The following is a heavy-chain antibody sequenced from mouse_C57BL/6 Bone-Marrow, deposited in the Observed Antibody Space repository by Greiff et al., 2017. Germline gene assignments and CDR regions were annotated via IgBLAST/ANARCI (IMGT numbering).Heavy chain of an antibody. V-gene: IGHV1-81*01. D-gene: IGHD5-1-1*01. CDR3: ARETLGYLPAY. J-gene: IGHJ3*01. Sequence: VQLQQSGAELARPGASVKLSCKASGYTFTSYGISWVKQRTGQGLEWIGEIYPRSGNTYYNEKFKGKATLTADKSSSTAYMQLSSLTSEDSAVYYCARETLGYLPAYWGQGTLGTVSA. CDR1: GYTFTSYG. CDR2: IYPRSGNT.